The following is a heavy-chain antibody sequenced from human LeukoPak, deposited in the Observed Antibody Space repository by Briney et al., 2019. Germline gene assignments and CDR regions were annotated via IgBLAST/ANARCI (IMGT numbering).Heavy chain of an antibody. Sequence: GGSLRLSCAASGFTFSSYWMHWVRQAPGKGLVWVSHINSDGSSTSYADSVKGRFTISRDNAKNTLYLQMNSLRAEDTAVYYCAKGPLPRITGTAPFDYWGQGTLVTVSS. V-gene: IGHV3-74*01. J-gene: IGHJ4*02. CDR3: AKGPLPRITGTAPFDY. CDR1: GFTFSSYW. D-gene: IGHD1-7*01. CDR2: INSDGSST.